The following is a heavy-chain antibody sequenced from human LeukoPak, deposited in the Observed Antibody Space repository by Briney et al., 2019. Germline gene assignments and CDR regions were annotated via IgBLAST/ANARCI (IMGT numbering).Heavy chain of an antibody. CDR1: GGSISIGDSC. CDR3: ARASGNSAE. D-gene: IGHD5-18*01. Sequence: SETLSLTCAVSGGSISIGDSCWSWIRQPPGKGLEWIGYIYYSGSTYYNPSLKSRVTISVDTSKNQFSLKLSSVTAADTAVYYCARASGNSAEWGQGTLVTVSS. CDR2: IYYSGST. J-gene: IGHJ4*02. V-gene: IGHV4-30-4*08.